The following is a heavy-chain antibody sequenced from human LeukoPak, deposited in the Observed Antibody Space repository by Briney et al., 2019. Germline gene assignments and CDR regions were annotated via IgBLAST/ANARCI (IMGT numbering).Heavy chain of an antibody. J-gene: IGHJ4*02. D-gene: IGHD4-17*01. Sequence: SETLSLTCTVSGGSIINYYWRWIRQPPGKGLEGMGYIYHSGSTNYNPSLKSRVTISVDTSKNQFSLKLSSVTAADTAVYYCARDKRYGDCYFDYWGQGTLVTVSS. V-gene: IGHV4-59*01. CDR3: ARDKRYGDCYFDY. CDR2: IYHSGST. CDR1: GGSIINYY.